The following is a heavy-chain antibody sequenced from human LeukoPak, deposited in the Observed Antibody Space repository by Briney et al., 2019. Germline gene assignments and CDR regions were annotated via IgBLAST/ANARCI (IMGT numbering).Heavy chain of an antibody. D-gene: IGHD1-26*01. CDR2: VIHGGST. V-gene: IGHV4-34*01. CDR1: GGSFSGHS. CDR3: ARGVNSGYFDY. Sequence: SETLSLTCAVYGGSFSGHSWSWIRQPPGKGLEWIGEVIHGGSTNYNPSLKSRVIISLDTSKNQFSLKLTSVTAADTAVYYCARGVNSGYFDYCGQGTLVTVSS. J-gene: IGHJ4*02.